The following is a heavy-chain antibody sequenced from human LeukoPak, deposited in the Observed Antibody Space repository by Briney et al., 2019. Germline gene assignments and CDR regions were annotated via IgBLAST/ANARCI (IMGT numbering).Heavy chain of an antibody. J-gene: IGHJ4*02. CDR1: GFTVSSNS. CDR3: AKALKRYCSGATCYYFDY. CDR2: ISWNSATI. Sequence: GGSLRLSCAASGFTVSSNSMNWVRQAPGKGLEWVSGISWNSATIGYADSVKGRFTISRDNAKNSLYLQMNSLRPEDTALYYCAKALKRYCSGATCYYFDYWGQGTLVTVSS. V-gene: IGHV3-9*01. D-gene: IGHD2-15*01.